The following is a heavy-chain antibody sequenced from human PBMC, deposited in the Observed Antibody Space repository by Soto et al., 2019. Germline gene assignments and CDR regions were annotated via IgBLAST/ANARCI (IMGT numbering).Heavy chain of an antibody. V-gene: IGHV5-51*01. CDR2: IFPSDSDT. Sequence: PGESLKISCRTSGYRFTSYWIAWVRQMPGKGLEWMGIIFPSDSDTRYSPSFQGQVTISADRSTSTVFLQWASLKASDTAVYFCARKDKSGYFNFAYWGQGTLVTVSS. D-gene: IGHD3-22*01. CDR1: GYRFTSYW. CDR3: ARKDKSGYFNFAY. J-gene: IGHJ4*02.